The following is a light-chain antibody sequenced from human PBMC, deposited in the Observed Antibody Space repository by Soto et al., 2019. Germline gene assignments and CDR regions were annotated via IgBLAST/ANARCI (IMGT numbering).Light chain of an antibody. CDR1: QSISSY. CDR2: AAS. J-gene: IGKJ5*01. V-gene: IGKV1-39*01. Sequence: DIQMTQPPSSLSASVGARVTITCRASQSISSYLNWYQQKPGKAPKLLIYAASSLQSGVPARFSGSGSGTDFALTISSLQPEDFVTYYCQQSDSTPITFGQGTRLEIK. CDR3: QQSDSTPIT.